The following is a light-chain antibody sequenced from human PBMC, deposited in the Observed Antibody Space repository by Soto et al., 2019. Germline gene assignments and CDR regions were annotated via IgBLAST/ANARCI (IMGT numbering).Light chain of an antibody. Sequence: DIQMTQSPSTLSGSVGDRVTITCRASQTISSWLAWYQQKPGKAPRLLIYKASTIKSGIPSRFSGSGSGTDFTLTISSLEPDDFAVYYCQQCSNCSGAFGQGTKVDI. J-gene: IGKJ1*01. CDR1: QTISSW. CDR3: QQCSNCSGA. CDR2: KAS. V-gene: IGKV1-5*03.